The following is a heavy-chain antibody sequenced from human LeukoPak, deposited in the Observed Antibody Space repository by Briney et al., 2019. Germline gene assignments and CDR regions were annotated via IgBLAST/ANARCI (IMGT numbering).Heavy chain of an antibody. CDR2: IDGISGFT. D-gene: IGHD2-15*01. CDR3: ARGGEYCGSCGLYYYYYYMDV. Sequence: HPGGSLRLSCTASGFSFRAFPMGWVRQSPGKGLEWVSTIDGISGFTNYAGSVKGRFTISRDNTKNTLDLQMNSLRAEDTAVYYCARGGEYCGSCGLYYYYYYMDVRGKGTTVTVSS. CDR1: GFSFRAFP. V-gene: IGHV3-23*01. J-gene: IGHJ6*03.